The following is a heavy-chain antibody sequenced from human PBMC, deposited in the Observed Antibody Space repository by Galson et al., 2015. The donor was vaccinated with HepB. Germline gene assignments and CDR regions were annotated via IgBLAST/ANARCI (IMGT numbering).Heavy chain of an antibody. D-gene: IGHD3-9*01. V-gene: IGHV4-39*01. J-gene: IGHJ6*03. Sequence: SETLSLTCAVSGGAISSRSYHWGWIRQPPGKGLEWIGTISDRGSTSYNPSLRSRVTMSVDTSKNQFSPRLSSVTAADTAVYFCARHFDTSTSSYYYHYYMDVWGKGTTVIVSS. CDR1: GGAISSRSYH. CDR2: ISDRGST. CDR3: ARHFDTSTSSYYYHYYMDV.